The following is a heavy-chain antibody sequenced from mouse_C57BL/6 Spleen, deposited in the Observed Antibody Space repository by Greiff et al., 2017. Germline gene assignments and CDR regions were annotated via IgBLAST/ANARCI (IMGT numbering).Heavy chain of an antibody. V-gene: IGHV1-76*01. Sequence: QVQLKESGAELVRPGASVKLSCKASGYTFTDYYINWVKQRPGQGLEWIARIYPGSGNTYYNEKFKGKATLTAEKSSSTAYMQLSSLTSEDSAVYFCAREGQGYAMDYWGQGTSVTVSS. CDR2: IYPGSGNT. D-gene: IGHD3-3*01. CDR1: GYTFTDYY. J-gene: IGHJ4*01. CDR3: AREGQGYAMDY.